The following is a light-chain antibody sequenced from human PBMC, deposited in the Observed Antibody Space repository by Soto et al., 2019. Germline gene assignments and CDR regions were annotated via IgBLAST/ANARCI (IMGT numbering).Light chain of an antibody. CDR1: QTITNNY. CDR3: QLYVTSRLC. CDR2: NVS. Sequence: EIVLTQSPGILSLSPGERATLSCRASQTITNNYLAWYQQKPGQAPRLLISNVSNMATGIPDRFSGSGSGTDFTLNIDRLEPEDFAVYYCQLYVTSRLCFGGGTELEIK. J-gene: IGKJ4*01. V-gene: IGKV3-20*01.